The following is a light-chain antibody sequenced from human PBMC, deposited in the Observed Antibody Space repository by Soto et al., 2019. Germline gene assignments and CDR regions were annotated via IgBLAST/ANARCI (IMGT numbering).Light chain of an antibody. CDR3: SSYTSSSTPV. J-gene: IGLJ2*01. Sequence: QSALTQPASVSGSPGQSITISCTGTSSDVGGYNYVSWYQQPPGKAPKLRIYDVSNRPSGVSNRFSGSKSGNTASLTISGLQAEDEADYYCSSYTSSSTPVCGGGTKRTVL. V-gene: IGLV2-14*01. CDR2: DVS. CDR1: SSDVGGYNY.